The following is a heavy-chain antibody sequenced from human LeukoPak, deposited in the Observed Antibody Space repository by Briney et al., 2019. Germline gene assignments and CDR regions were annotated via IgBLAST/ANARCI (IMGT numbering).Heavy chain of an antibody. D-gene: IGHD2-2*01. CDR2: INHSGST. CDR1: VESFRGYF. V-gene: IGHV4-34*01. Sequence: SETLFLTCAVYVESFRGYFWSWIRQPPGRGLEWIGDINHSGSTNSNPSLKSRVTISVDTSENEFSLKLSSVTAADTAVYYCARAPRYQLRLPEAGDAFDIWGQGTMVTVSS. CDR3: ARAPRYQLRLPEAGDAFDI. J-gene: IGHJ3*02.